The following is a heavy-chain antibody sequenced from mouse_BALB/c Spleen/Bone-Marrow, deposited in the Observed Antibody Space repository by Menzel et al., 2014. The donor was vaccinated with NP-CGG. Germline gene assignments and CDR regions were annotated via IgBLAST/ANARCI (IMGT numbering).Heavy chain of an antibody. Sequence: EVKLMESGGGLVQPGGSLKLSCAASGFDFSRYWMTWVRQAPGKGLEWIGEINPDSSTVNYTPSLKDKFIISKDNAKNTLYLQMSKVRSEDTALYYCAKNYYYGYVAYWGQGTLVTFSA. J-gene: IGHJ3*01. CDR3: AKNYYYGYVAY. CDR2: INPDSSTV. D-gene: IGHD1-2*01. CDR1: GFDFSRYW. V-gene: IGHV4-1*02.